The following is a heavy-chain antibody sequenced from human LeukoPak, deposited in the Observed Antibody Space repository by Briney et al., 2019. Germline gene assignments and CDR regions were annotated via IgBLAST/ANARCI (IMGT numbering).Heavy chain of an antibody. V-gene: IGHV4-59*01. CDR2: IYYSGST. J-gene: IGHJ6*03. CDR3: ARGQQQLVWSEGYYYYYYMDV. CDR1: GGSISSYY. D-gene: IGHD6-13*01. Sequence: PSETLSLTCTVSGGSISSYYWNWIRQPPGKGLEWIGNIYYSGSTNSNPSLKSRVTISVDTSKNQFSLRLSSVTAADTAVYYCARGQQQLVWSEGYYYYYYMDVWGKGTTVTVSS.